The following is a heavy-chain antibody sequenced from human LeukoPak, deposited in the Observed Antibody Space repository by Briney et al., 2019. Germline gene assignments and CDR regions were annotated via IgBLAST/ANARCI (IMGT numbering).Heavy chain of an antibody. CDR1: GGSISSYS. CDR3: ARDKGVARKGYFDY. V-gene: IGHV4-59*01. D-gene: IGHD5-12*01. Sequence: SETLSLTCTVSGGSISSYSWSWIRQPSGKGLEWIGYIYYSGSTNYNPSLKSRVTISVDTSKNQFSLKLSSGTAADTAVYYCARDKGVARKGYFDYWGQGTLVTVSS. CDR2: IYYSGST. J-gene: IGHJ4*02.